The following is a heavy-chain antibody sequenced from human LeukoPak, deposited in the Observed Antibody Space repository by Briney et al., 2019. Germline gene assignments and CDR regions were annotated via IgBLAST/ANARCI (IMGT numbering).Heavy chain of an antibody. Sequence: PGGSLRLSCAGSEFTFSSYTMNWVRQAPGKGLEWVSSISGSSNYIFYADSVKGRFTISRDNAKSSLFLQMNSLRADDTAVYYCARDYFYCGGDCFVDYWGQGALVTVSS. CDR3: ARDYFYCGGDCFVDY. CDR2: ISGSSNYI. CDR1: EFTFSSYT. V-gene: IGHV3-21*01. J-gene: IGHJ4*02. D-gene: IGHD2-21*02.